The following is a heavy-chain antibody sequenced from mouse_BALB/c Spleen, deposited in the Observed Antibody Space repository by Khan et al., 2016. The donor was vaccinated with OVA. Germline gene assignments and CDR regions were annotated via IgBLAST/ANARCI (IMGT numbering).Heavy chain of an antibody. CDR1: GFSLNASGMG. V-gene: IGHV8-12*01. D-gene: IGHD2-4*01. J-gene: IGHJ3*01. CDR2: IYWDDDK. Sequence: QVPLKESGPGILQPSQTLSLTCSFSGFSLNASGMGVSWIRQPSGKGLEWLAHIYWDDDKRYNPSLKSRLTISKDTSSNQVFLTITSVDTADTAPYYCARREELRPWFAYWGQGTLVTVSA. CDR3: ARREELRPWFAY.